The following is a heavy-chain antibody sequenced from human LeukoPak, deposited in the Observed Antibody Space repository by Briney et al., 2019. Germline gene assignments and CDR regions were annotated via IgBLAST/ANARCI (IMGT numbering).Heavy chain of an antibody. CDR3: ARQAGSGFDY. CDR2: VKTDGSGI. J-gene: IGHJ4*02. CDR1: GFTFTDFW. V-gene: IGHV3-74*01. D-gene: IGHD3-10*01. Sequence: QPGGSLRLSCVVSGFTFTDFWMHWVRHAPGKGLVWVSRVKTDGSGINYGDSVKGRFTISRDNAKNTLYLQMNSLRAEDTAVYYCARQAGSGFDYWGQGTLVTVSS.